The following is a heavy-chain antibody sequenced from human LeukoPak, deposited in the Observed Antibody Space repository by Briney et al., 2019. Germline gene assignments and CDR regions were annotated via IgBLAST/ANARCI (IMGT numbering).Heavy chain of an antibody. D-gene: IGHD6-19*01. CDR3: ARGYSSGWYFES. V-gene: IGHV4-39*07. CDR2: IYYSGST. CDR1: GDSISSSTYY. Sequence: PSETLSLTCTVSGDSISSSTYYWGWIRQPPGKGLEWIGTIYYSGSTYYNPSLKSRVTISVDTSKNQFSLKLSSVTAADTAVYYCARGYSSGWYFESWGQGTLVTVSS. J-gene: IGHJ5*01.